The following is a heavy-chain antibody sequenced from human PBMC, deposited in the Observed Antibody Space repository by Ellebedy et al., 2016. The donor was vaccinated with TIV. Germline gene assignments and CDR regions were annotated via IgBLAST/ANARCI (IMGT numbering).Heavy chain of an antibody. CDR2: ISGSGGTT. Sequence: GESLKISXVASGFSFSSYAMSWVRQAPGKGLEWVSAISGSGGTTYYADSVKGRFTISRDNSKTTLYLQMNSLRAEDTAVYYCAKDLPYYYDRSGFYSPSYYFDYWGQGTLVTVSS. CDR1: GFSFSSYA. CDR3: AKDLPYYYDRSGFYSPSYYFDY. J-gene: IGHJ4*02. V-gene: IGHV3-23*01. D-gene: IGHD3-22*01.